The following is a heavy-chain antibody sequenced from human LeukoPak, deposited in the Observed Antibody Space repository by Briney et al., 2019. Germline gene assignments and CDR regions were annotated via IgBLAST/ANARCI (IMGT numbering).Heavy chain of an antibody. Sequence: SETLSLTCTVSGGSISSYYWSWIRQPPGKGLEWIGSIYHSGSTYYNPSLKSRVTISVDTSKNQFSLKLSSVTAADTAVYYCARRGITMVRGVTYYYYYYMDVWGKGTTVTVSS. CDR2: IYHSGST. D-gene: IGHD3-10*01. CDR3: ARRGITMVRGVTYYYYYYMDV. CDR1: GGSISSYY. J-gene: IGHJ6*03. V-gene: IGHV4-59*08.